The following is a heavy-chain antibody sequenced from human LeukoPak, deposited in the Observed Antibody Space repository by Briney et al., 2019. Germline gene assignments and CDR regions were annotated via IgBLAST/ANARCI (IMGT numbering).Heavy chain of an antibody. J-gene: IGHJ4*02. CDR2: TYYRSKWYN. D-gene: IGHD6-19*01. CDR1: GDSVSSNSAA. Sequence: SQTLSLTCAISGDSVSSNSAAWNWIRQSPSRGLEWLGRTYYRSKWYNDYAVSVKSRITINPDTSKNQFSLKLSSVTAADTAVYYCARVIAVAGLFGYFDYWGQGTLVTVSS. V-gene: IGHV6-1*01. CDR3: ARVIAVAGLFGYFDY.